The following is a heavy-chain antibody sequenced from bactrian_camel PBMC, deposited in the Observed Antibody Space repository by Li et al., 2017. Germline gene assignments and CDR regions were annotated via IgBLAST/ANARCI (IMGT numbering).Heavy chain of an antibody. CDR2: IYSDGSNT. CDR1: GFTFSSYY. V-gene: IGHV3-2*01. CDR3: AAGDCHGGSWCLDPARY. D-gene: IGHD1*01. Sequence: HVQLVESGGGLVQPGGSLRLSCAASGFTFSSYYMSWVRQAPGKGLEWVSSIYSDGSNTYYADSVKGRFTISRDNAKNTVYLQMNSLKSEDTAVYYCAAGDCHGGSWCLDPARYWGQGTQVTVS. J-gene: IGHJ4*01.